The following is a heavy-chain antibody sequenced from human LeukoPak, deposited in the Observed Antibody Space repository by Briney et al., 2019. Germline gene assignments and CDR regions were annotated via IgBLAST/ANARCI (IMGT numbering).Heavy chain of an antibody. J-gene: IGHJ4*02. CDR2: INPSSGGT. V-gene: IGHV1-2*02. CDR3: ARDGRYYDILTGYYNNHFDY. Sequence: ASVKVSCKASGYTFTGYYMHWVRQAPGQGLEWMGWINPSSGGTNYAQKFQGRVTMTRDTSISTAYMELSRLRSDDTAVYYCARDGRYYDILTGYYNNHFDYWGQGTLVTVSS. CDR1: GYTFTGYY. D-gene: IGHD3-9*01.